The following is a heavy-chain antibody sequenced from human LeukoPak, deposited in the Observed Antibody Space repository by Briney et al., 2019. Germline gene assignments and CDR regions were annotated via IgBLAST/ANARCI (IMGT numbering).Heavy chain of an antibody. V-gene: IGHV3-9*01. J-gene: IGHJ4*02. CDR3: AKDKGSGVDY. Sequence: GRSLRLSCAASGFTFGDYAMHWLRQAPGKGLEWVSGISWNSGSIGYADSVKGRFTISRDNAKNSLYLQMNSLRAEDTALYYCAKDKGSGVDYWGQGTLVTVSS. D-gene: IGHD6-19*01. CDR2: ISWNSGSI. CDR1: GFTFGDYA.